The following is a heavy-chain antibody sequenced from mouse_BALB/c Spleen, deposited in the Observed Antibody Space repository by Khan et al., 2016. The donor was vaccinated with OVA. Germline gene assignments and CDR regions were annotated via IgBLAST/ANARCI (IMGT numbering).Heavy chain of an antibody. CDR3: ARHDYDGIAN. V-gene: IGHV5-12*02. Sequence: VELVESGGGLVQPGGSLKLSCATSGFTFSDYYMYWVRQTPEKRLEWVAYISYGGDNIYYLDTVKGRFTIFRDNAKNTLYLQMSRLKSEDTAMYYCARHDYDGIANWGQGTLVTVSA. CDR1: GFTFSDYY. CDR2: ISYGGDNI. J-gene: IGHJ3*01. D-gene: IGHD2-4*01.